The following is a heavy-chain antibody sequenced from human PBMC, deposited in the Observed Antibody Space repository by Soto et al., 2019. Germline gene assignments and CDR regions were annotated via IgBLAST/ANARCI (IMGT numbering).Heavy chain of an antibody. J-gene: IGHJ4*02. CDR2: ISAYTGDT. CDR1: GYTFTTYG. V-gene: IGHV1-18*01. D-gene: IGHD3-22*01. Sequence: GASVKVSCKAFGYTFTTYGISWVRQAPGQGLEWMGWISAYTGDTNYAQKFQRRVTMTTDTSTSTAYMELRSLTSDDTAVYYCAKECYYDSSGYYDYWGQGTLVTVSS. CDR3: AKECYYDSSGYYDY.